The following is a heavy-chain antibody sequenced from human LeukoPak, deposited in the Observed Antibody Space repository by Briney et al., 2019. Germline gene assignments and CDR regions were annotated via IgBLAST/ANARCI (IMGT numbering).Heavy chain of an antibody. CDR3: ARDPYYGDYVV. CDR2: ISSSGSTI. D-gene: IGHD4-17*01. J-gene: IGHJ4*02. Sequence: TGGSLRLSCAASGFTFCSYEMNWVRQAPGKGLEWVSYISSSGSTIYYADSVKGRFTISRDNAKNSLYLQMNSLRAEDTAVYYCARDPYYGDYVVWGQGTLVTFSS. V-gene: IGHV3-48*03. CDR1: GFTFCSYE.